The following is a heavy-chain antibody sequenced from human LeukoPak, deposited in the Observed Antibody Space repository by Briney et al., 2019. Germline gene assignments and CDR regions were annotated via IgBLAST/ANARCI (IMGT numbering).Heavy chain of an antibody. CDR2: ISAYNGNT. J-gene: IGHJ6*02. CDR1: GYTFTSYG. D-gene: IGHD2-15*01. Sequence: ASVKVSCKASGYTFTSYGISWVRQAPGQGLEWMGWISAYNGNTNYAQKLQGRVTMTTDTSTSTAYMELRSLRSDDTAVYYCARTDVVVVAATSYYYYGMDVWGQGTTVTVSS. CDR3: ARTDVVVVAATSYYYYGMDV. V-gene: IGHV1-18*01.